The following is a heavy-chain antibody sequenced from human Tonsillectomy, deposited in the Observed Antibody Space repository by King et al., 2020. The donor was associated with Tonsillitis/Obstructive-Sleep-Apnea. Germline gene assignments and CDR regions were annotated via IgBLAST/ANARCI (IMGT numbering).Heavy chain of an antibody. CDR2: IWYNGSNK. CDR1: GFTFSSYG. J-gene: IGHJ5*02. CDR3: ARVSGYYEGWFDP. V-gene: IGHV3-33*01. D-gene: IGHD3-22*01. Sequence: VQLVESGGGVVRPGRSLRLSCAASGFTFSSYGMHWFRQAPGKGLEWVAAIWYNGSNKYYGDSVKGRFTISRDNSKNTLYMQMKSLRAEDTAVYYCARVSGYYEGWFDPWGQGTLVTVSS.